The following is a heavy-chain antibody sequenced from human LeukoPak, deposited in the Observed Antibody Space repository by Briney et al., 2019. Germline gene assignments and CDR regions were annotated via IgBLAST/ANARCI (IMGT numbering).Heavy chain of an antibody. J-gene: IGHJ4*02. CDR3: ARDGGSYRRNYFDY. V-gene: IGHV3-7*01. CDR1: GFTFSSYW. Sequence: GGSLRLSCAASGFTFSSYWMSWVRQAPGKGLEWVANIKQDGSEKYYVDSVKGRFTISRDNSKNTLYLQMNSLRAEDMAVYYCARDGGSYRRNYFDYWGQGTLVTVSS. D-gene: IGHD1-26*01. CDR2: IKQDGSEK.